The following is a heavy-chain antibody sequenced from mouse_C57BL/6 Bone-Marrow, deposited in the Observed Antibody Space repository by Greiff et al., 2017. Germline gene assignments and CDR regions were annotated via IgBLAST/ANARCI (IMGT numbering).Heavy chain of an antibody. CDR2: ICPGAGDT. D-gene: IGHD4-1*01. J-gene: IGHJ2*01. Sequence: QVQLKQSGAELVKPGASVKISCTVSGYAFSTYWMNWVKQRPGKGLEWIGQICPGAGDTNYNGKFKGKATLTAAKSSSTAYMQLSSLTSEDAAVYFCARDWDYFDYWGQGTTLTVSS. V-gene: IGHV1-80*01. CDR1: GYAFSTYW. CDR3: ARDWDYFDY.